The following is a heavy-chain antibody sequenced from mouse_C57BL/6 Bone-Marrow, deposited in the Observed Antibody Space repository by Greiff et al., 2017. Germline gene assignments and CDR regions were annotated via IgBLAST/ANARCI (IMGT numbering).Heavy chain of an antibody. CDR2: IDPEIGAT. CDR3: SSLDGNYFDF. V-gene: IGHV14-4*01. CDR1: GFNIKDDY. Sequence: VQLQQSGAELVRPGASVKLSCTASGFNIKDDYIHWVKQRPEQGLEWIGWIDPEIGATEYASKFQGKATITSDTSSNTAYLQLSSLTSEDTAVYDCSSLDGNYFDFWGQGTPLTVAS. D-gene: IGHD2-3*01. J-gene: IGHJ2*01.